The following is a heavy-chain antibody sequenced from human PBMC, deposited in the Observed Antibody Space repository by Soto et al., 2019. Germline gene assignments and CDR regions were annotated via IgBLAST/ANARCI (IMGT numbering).Heavy chain of an antibody. D-gene: IGHD2-2*01. Sequence: GGSLRLSCAASGFTFSSYAMHWVRQAPGKGLEWVAVISYDGSNKYYANSVKGRFTISRDNSKNTLYLQMNSLRAEDTAVYYCARELVVPAEWRGSSWSHRDYWGQGTLVTVSS. J-gene: IGHJ4*02. CDR3: ARELVVPAEWRGSSWSHRDY. CDR1: GFTFSSYA. V-gene: IGHV3-30-3*01. CDR2: ISYDGSNK.